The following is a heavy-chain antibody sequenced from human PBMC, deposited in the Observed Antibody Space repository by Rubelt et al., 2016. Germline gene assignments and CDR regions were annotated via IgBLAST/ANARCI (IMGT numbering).Heavy chain of an antibody. CDR2: IGTAGDT. V-gene: IGHV3-13*04. D-gene: IGHD2-15*01. Sequence: MHWVRQATGKGLEWVSAIGTAGDTYYPGSVKGRFTISRENAKNSLYLQMNSLRAGDTAVYYCARSVVGYMDVWGKGTTVTVSS. J-gene: IGHJ6*03. CDR3: ARSVVGYMDV.